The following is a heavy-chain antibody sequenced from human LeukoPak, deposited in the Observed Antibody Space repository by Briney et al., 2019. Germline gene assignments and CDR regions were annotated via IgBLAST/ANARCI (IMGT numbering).Heavy chain of an antibody. Sequence: GGSLRLSCAASGFTFSSYSMNWVRQAPGKGLEWVSSISSSSSYIYYADSVKGRFTISRDNAKNSLYLQMNSLRAEDTAVYYCASTFAVAGTGDYWGQGTLVTVSS. CDR3: ASTFAVAGTGDY. CDR1: GFTFSSYS. V-gene: IGHV3-21*01. CDR2: ISSSSSYI. D-gene: IGHD6-19*01. J-gene: IGHJ4*02.